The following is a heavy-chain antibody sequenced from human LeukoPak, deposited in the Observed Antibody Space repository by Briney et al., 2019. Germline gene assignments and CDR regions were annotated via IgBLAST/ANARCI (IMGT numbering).Heavy chain of an antibody. CDR3: ARAPNWRFDH. CDR2: IYSEGTT. Sequence: PTGGSLRLSCAASGFSVSSIYMNWVRQAPGKWLEWVSVIYSEGTTYYADSVKGRFTISRDDSKNTLYLHMNSLRAEDTAVYYCARAPNWRFDHWGQGTLVTVSS. D-gene: IGHD1-1*01. CDR1: GFSVSSIY. J-gene: IGHJ4*02. V-gene: IGHV3-53*01.